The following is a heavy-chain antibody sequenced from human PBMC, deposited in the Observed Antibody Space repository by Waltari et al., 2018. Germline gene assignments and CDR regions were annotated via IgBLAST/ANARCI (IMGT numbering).Heavy chain of an antibody. D-gene: IGHD3-10*01. J-gene: IGHJ4*02. CDR3: ARDRMGDYYGSGSSLDY. V-gene: IGHV3-7*01. CDR2: IKQDGSEK. CDR1: GFTFSSYW. Sequence: EVQLVESGGGLVQPGGSLRLSCAASGFTFSSYWMSWVRQAPGQGLEWVANIKQDGSEKYYVDSVKGRFTISRDNAKNSLYLQMNSLRAEDTAVYYCARDRMGDYYGSGSSLDYWGQGTLVTVSS.